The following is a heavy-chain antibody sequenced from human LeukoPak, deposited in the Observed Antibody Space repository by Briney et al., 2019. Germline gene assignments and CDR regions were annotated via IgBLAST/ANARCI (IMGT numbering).Heavy chain of an antibody. CDR2: ISWNSGSI. CDR1: GFTFDDYA. Sequence: GRSLRLSCAASGFTFDDYAMHWVRQAPGKGLEWVSGISWNSGSIGYADSVKGRFTISRDNAKNSLYLQMNSLRAEDTALYYSARGGISSSGRGDYYFDYWGQGTLVTVSS. J-gene: IGHJ4*02. CDR3: ARGGISSSGRGDYYFDY. D-gene: IGHD6-19*01. V-gene: IGHV3-9*01.